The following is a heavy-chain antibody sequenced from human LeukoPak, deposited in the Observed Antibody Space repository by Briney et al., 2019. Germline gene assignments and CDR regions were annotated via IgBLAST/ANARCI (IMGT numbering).Heavy chain of an antibody. Sequence: SETLSLTCTVSGGSISSSSYYWGWIRQPPGKGLEWIGSIYYSGSTYYNPSLKSRVTISVDTSKNQFSLRLISVTAVDTAVYYCARQGVGATDCWGQGTLVTVSS. J-gene: IGHJ4*02. V-gene: IGHV4-39*01. CDR2: IYYSGST. D-gene: IGHD1-26*01. CDR3: ARQGVGATDC. CDR1: GGSISSSSYY.